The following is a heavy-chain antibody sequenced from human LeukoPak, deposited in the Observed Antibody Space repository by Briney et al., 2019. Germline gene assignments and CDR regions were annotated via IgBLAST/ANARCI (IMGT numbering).Heavy chain of an antibody. V-gene: IGHV3-64*01. CDR2: ISSNGGST. J-gene: IGHJ3*02. Sequence: GGSLRLSCAASGFTFSSYAMHWVRQAPGKGLEYVSAISSNGGSTYYANSVKGRFTISRDNSKNTLYLQMGSLRAEDTAVYYCASLSGNYSGDGFDIWGQGTMVTVSS. D-gene: IGHD1-26*01. CDR1: GFTFSSYA. CDR3: ASLSGNYSGDGFDI.